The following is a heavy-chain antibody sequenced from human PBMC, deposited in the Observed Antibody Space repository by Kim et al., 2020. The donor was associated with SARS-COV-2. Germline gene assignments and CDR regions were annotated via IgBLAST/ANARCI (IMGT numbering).Heavy chain of an antibody. CDR2: IYYSGST. J-gene: IGHJ6*02. CDR1: GGSISSSSYY. Sequence: SETLSLTCTVSGGSISSSSYYWGWIRQPPGKGLEWIGSIYYSGSTYYNPSLKSRVTISVDTSKNQFSLKLSSVTAADTAVYYCARHIVLLSGMDVWGQGTTVTVSS. CDR3: ARHIVLLSGMDV. D-gene: IGHD2-15*01. V-gene: IGHV4-39*01.